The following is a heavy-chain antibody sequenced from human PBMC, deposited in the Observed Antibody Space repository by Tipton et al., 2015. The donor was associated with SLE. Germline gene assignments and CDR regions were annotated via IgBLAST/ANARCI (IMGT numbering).Heavy chain of an antibody. V-gene: IGHV4-34*01. CDR1: GGSFSGYY. CDR2: INHSGST. CDR3: ARAPAPSGYIFDF. D-gene: IGHD5-12*01. Sequence: TLSLTCAVYGGSFSGYYWSWIRQPPGKGLEWIGEINHSGSTNYNPSLKSRVTISVDTSKKQFSLKLTSVTAADTAVYYCARAPAPSGYIFDFWGQGALVTVSS. J-gene: IGHJ4*02.